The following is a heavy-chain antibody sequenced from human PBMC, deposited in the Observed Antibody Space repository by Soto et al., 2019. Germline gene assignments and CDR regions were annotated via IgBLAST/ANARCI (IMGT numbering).Heavy chain of an antibody. CDR3: ARGYSSSFVPSYYYYGMDV. Sequence: GGSLRLSCAASGFTFSSYAMHWVRQARGKGLEWVAVISYDGSNKYYADSVKGRFTISRDNSKNTLYLQMNSLRAEDTAVYYCARGYSSSFVPSYYYYGMDVWGQGTTVTVSS. J-gene: IGHJ6*02. CDR1: GFTFSSYA. V-gene: IGHV3-30-3*01. D-gene: IGHD6-6*01. CDR2: ISYDGSNK.